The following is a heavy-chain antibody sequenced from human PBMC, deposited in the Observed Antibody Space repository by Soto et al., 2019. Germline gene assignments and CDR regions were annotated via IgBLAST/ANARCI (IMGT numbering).Heavy chain of an antibody. CDR1: GGTFSSYT. CDR3: ARPIAAAVTRGNYYYYYGMDV. D-gene: IGHD6-13*01. V-gene: IGHV1-69*02. Sequence: SVKVSCKASGGTFSSYTISWVRQAPGQGLEWMGRIIPILGIANYAQKFQGRVTITADKSTSTAYMELSSLRSEDTAVYYCARPIAAAVTRGNYYYYYGMDVWG. CDR2: IIPILGIA. J-gene: IGHJ6*02.